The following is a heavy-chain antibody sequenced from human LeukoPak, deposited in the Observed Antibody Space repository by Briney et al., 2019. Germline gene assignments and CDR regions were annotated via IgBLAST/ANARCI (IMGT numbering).Heavy chain of an antibody. CDR3: ARSLYGSGSYDKGDGYFDY. CDR2: IKQDGNEK. Sequence: GGSLRLSCAASGFTFSSHWMTWVRQALGKGLEWVATIKQDGNEKQYVDSVKGRFTISRDNTKNSLYLQMNSLRVEDTAVYYCARSLYGSGSYDKGDGYFDYWGQGTLVTVSS. CDR1: GFTFSSHW. V-gene: IGHV3-7*03. D-gene: IGHD3-10*01. J-gene: IGHJ4*02.